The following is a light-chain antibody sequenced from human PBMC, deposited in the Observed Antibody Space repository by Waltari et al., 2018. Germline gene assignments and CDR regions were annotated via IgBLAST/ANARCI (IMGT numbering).Light chain of an antibody. CDR1: QHINMN. CDR2: GAS. CDR3: QHYNDWPPWT. Sequence: DIVLTQSPATLSLSPGERATLSCRASQHINMNLAWYQQKPGQAPRLLFYGASTRESGVPARFSASGSGTEFTLTISSLQSEDFGLYYCQHYNDWPPWTFGQRTRVE. J-gene: IGKJ1*01. V-gene: IGKV3-15*01.